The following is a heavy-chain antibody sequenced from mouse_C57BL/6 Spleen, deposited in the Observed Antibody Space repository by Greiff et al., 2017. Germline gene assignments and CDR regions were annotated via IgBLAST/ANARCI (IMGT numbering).Heavy chain of an antibody. CDR1: GYTFTDYY. CDR2: INPNNGGT. D-gene: IGHD3-3*01. Sequence: EVQLQQSGPELVKPGASVKISCKASGYTFTDYYMNWVKQSHGKSLEWIGDINPNNGGTSYNQKFKGKATLTVDKSSSTAYMGLRSLTSEDSAVYYCARSKGWGLFAYWGQGTLGTVSA. CDR3: ARSKGWGLFAY. V-gene: IGHV1-26*01. J-gene: IGHJ3*01.